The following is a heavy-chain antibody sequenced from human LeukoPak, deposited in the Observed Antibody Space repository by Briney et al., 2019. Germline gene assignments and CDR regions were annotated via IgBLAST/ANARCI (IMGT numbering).Heavy chain of an antibody. J-gene: IGHJ4*02. CDR3: ARVNYDFWSGYYTHFDY. Sequence: GGSLRLSCAASGFSFSSYGMAWVRQAPGQGLEWVANIKQDGSEKYYVDSVKGRFTISRDNAKNSLYLQMNSLRAEDTAVYYCARVNYDFWSGYYTHFDYWGQGTLVTVSS. D-gene: IGHD3-3*01. CDR1: GFSFSSYG. CDR2: IKQDGSEK. V-gene: IGHV3-7*01.